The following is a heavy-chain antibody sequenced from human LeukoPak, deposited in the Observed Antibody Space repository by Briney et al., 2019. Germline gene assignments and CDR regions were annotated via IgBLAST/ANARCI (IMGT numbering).Heavy chain of an antibody. D-gene: IGHD5-12*01. CDR3: AAGRSRYDQFDY. Sequence: GGSLRLSCAASVFTFSTYAMNWVRQASGKGLEWVSTISGSGGSTYYADSVKGRFTISRDSSKNTLYLQMNSLRAEDTAVYYCAAGRSRYDQFDYWGQGTLVTVSS. CDR2: ISGSGGST. CDR1: VFTFSTYA. J-gene: IGHJ4*02. V-gene: IGHV3-23*01.